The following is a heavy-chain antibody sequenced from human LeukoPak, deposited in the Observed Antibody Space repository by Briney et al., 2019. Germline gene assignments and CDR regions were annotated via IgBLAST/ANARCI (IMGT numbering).Heavy chain of an antibody. Sequence: SETLSLTCTVSGGSISSNSYYWGWIRQPPGKGLEWIGSIYYSGSTYYNPSLKSRVTISVDTSKNQFSLKLTSVTAADTAVYYCARHLIMAARPTDYWGQGTLVTVSS. CDR3: ARHLIMAARPTDY. V-gene: IGHV4-39*01. CDR1: GGSISSNSYY. CDR2: IYYSGST. J-gene: IGHJ4*02. D-gene: IGHD6-6*01.